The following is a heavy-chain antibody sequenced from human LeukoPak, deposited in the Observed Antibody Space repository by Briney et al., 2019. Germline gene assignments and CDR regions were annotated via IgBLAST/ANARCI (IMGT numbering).Heavy chain of an antibody. J-gene: IGHJ3*02. CDR3: ARVHGPRYSSSWFPYNDAFDI. CDR2: INPGNADT. D-gene: IGHD6-13*01. V-gene: IGHV5-51*01. Sequence: GESLKISCKGSGYSFTSYWTGWVRHMPGKGLEWMGIINPGNADTRYSPSFQVQVTISVDKSISTAYLQWSSLKASDTAMYYCARVHGPRYSSSWFPYNDAFDIWGQGTMVTVSS. CDR1: GYSFTSYW.